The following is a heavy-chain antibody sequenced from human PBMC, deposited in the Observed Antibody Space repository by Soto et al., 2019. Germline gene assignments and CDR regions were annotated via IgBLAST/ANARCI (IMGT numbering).Heavy chain of an antibody. CDR3: AREGYYYDSSGAYGMDV. Sequence: PGGSLRLSCAASGFTFSSYGMHWVRQAPGKGLEWVAVISYDGSNKYYADSVKGRFTISRDNSKNTLYLQMNSLRAEDTAVYYCAREGYYYDSSGAYGMDVWGQGTTVTVSS. D-gene: IGHD3-22*01. CDR2: ISYDGSNK. CDR1: GFTFSSYG. J-gene: IGHJ6*02. V-gene: IGHV3-30*03.